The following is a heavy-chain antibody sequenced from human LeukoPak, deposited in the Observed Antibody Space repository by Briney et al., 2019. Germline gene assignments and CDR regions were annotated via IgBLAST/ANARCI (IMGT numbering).Heavy chain of an antibody. D-gene: IGHD6-13*01. V-gene: IGHV1-18*01. CDR2: ISAYNGNT. CDR3: ARAHSSSWAIYYYYYMDV. Sequence: ASVKVSCKASGYTFTSYGISWVRQAPGQGLEWMGWISAYNGNTNYAQKLQGGVTMTTDTSTSTAYMELRSLRSDDTAVYYCARAHSSSWAIYYYYYMDVWGKGTTVTVSS. CDR1: GYTFTSYG. J-gene: IGHJ6*03.